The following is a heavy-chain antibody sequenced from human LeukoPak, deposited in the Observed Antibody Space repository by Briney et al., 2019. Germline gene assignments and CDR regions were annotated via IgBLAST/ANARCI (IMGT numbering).Heavy chain of an antibody. CDR1: GFTFSSYG. CDR2: ISYDGSNK. V-gene: IGHV3-30*03. CDR3: ALIAAAGYFDY. Sequence: GGSLRLSCAASGFTFSSYGMHWVRQAPGKGLERVAVISYDGSNKYYADSVKGRFTISRDNSKNTLYLQMNSLRAEDTAVYYCALIAAAGYFDYWGQGTLVTVSS. D-gene: IGHD6-13*01. J-gene: IGHJ4*02.